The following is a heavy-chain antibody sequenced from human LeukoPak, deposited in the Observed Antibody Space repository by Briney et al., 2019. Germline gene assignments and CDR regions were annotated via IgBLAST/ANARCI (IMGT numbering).Heavy chain of an antibody. V-gene: IGHV3-7*01. CDR3: ARGGYYDSSGYYVNY. Sequence: GGSLRLSCAASGFTFSSCWMSWVRQAPGKGLEWVANIKHDGSETYYVDSVKGRFTISRDNAGNSLYLQMNSLRAEDTAVYYCARGGYYDSSGYYVNYWGQGTLVTVSS. CDR2: IKHDGSET. D-gene: IGHD3-22*01. CDR1: GFTFSSCW. J-gene: IGHJ4*02.